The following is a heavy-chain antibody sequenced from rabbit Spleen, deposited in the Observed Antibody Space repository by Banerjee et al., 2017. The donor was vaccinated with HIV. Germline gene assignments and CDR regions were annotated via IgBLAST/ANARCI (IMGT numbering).Heavy chain of an antibody. CDR3: ARDSGSSFSSYGMDL. V-gene: IGHV1S45*01. D-gene: IGHD8-1*01. J-gene: IGHJ6*01. Sequence: QEQLEESGGGLVKPEGSLTLTCKASGFSFSRGYDMCWVRQAPGKGLEWIACIEGGSSAFSYFASWAKGRFTISKTSSTTVTLQMTSLTAADTATYFCARDSGSSFSSYGMDLWGPGTLVTVS. CDR1: GFSFSRGYD. CDR2: IEGGSSAFS.